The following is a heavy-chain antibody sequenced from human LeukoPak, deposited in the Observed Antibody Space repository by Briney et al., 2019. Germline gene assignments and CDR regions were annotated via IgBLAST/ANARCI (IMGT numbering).Heavy chain of an antibody. CDR2: IYYSGST. V-gene: IGHV4-59*08. CDR3: ARVSTLFDP. J-gene: IGHJ5*02. Sequence: SETLSLTCTFSGGSISSYYWSCIRQPPAKGLEWIGYIYYSGSTNYNPSLKSRVTISVDTSKNQFSLKLSSVTAADTAVYYCARVSTLFDPWGQGSLVSVCS. CDR1: GGSISSYY. D-gene: IGHD2/OR15-2a*01.